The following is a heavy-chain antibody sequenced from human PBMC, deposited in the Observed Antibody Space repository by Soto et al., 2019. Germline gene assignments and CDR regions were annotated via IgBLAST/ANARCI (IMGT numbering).Heavy chain of an antibody. CDR3: ARVGGLEDYYDTTVFDY. V-gene: IGHV4-61*01. J-gene: IGHJ4*02. CDR2: IYYTGST. D-gene: IGHD3-22*01. Sequence: QVQLQESGPGLVKPSETLSLTCTVSGDSVSSGTYYWSWIRQPPGKGLEWIGNIYYTGSTNYNPSLKSRVSISVDTSRDQFSLKLSLVTAADTAVYYCARVGGLEDYYDTTVFDYWCQGSLVTVSS. CDR1: GDSVSSGTYY.